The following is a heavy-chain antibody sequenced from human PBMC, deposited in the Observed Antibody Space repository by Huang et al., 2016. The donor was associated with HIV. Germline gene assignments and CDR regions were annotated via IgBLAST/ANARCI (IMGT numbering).Heavy chain of an antibody. D-gene: IGHD6-13*01. V-gene: IGHV1-46*03. J-gene: IGHJ5*01. CDR1: GFSILIYY. Sequence: QVQLVQSGAEVKKPGASVTISCKASGFSILIYYLHWVRQAPGQGLEWMGIGNPSGGGADYEQKFKGRVTMTRDTSTRTLYMELSSLRSEDTAVYYCAREGITPSGTEVSGFDFWGQGTPVSVSS. CDR2: GNPSGGGA. CDR3: AREGITPSGTEVSGFDF.